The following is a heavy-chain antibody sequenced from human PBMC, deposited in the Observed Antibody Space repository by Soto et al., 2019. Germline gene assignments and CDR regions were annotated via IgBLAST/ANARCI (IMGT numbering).Heavy chain of an antibody. J-gene: IGHJ6*02. CDR1: GGTFSSYA. Sequence: QVQLVQSGAEVKKPGSSVKVSCKASGGTFSSYAISWVRQARGQGLEWMGGIIPIFGTANYAQKFQGRVTITADESTSTAYMELSSLRSEDTAVYYCARGERLRLPGSLADPYYYYGMDVWGQGTTVTVSS. CDR3: ARGERLRLPGSLADPYYYYGMDV. D-gene: IGHD3-22*01. V-gene: IGHV1-69*01. CDR2: IIPIFGTA.